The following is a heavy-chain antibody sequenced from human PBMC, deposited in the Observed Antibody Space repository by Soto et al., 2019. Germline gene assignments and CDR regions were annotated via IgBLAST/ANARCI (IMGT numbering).Heavy chain of an antibody. CDR1: GGTFSSYA. V-gene: IGHV1-69*06. CDR3: ARDSVLMVYAIKVSRSYGMDV. CDR2: IIPIFGTA. Sequence: GASVKVSCKASGGTFSSYAISWVRQAPGQGLELMGGIIPIFGTANYAQKFQGRVMITADKSTSTAYMELSSLRSEDTAVYYCARDSVLMVYAIKVSRSYGMDVWGQGTTVTVSS. D-gene: IGHD2-8*01. J-gene: IGHJ6*02.